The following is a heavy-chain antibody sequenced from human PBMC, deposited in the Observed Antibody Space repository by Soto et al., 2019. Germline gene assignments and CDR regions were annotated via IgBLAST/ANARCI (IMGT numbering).Heavy chain of an antibody. CDR2: IYYSGST. D-gene: IGHD2-21*02. CDR1: GGSISSYY. CDR3: ARAGAYCGGDCQYCVDY. Sequence: QVQLQESGPGLVKPSETLSLTCTVSGGSISSYYWSWIRQPPGKGLEWIGYIYYSGSTNYNPSLKSRVTISVDTSKNQFSLKLSSVTAADTAVYYCARAGAYCGGDCQYCVDYWGQVTLVTVSS. V-gene: IGHV4-59*01. J-gene: IGHJ4*02.